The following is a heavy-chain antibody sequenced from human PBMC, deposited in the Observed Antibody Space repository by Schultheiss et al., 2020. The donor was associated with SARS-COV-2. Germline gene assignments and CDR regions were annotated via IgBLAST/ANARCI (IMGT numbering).Heavy chain of an antibody. D-gene: IGHD6-19*01. CDR3: ASNIGGYSSGWYALRSGYFDY. J-gene: IGHJ4*02. CDR2: ISSSSSTI. V-gene: IGHV3-11*04. CDR1: GFTFSDYY. Sequence: GGSLRLSCAASGFTFSDYYMSWIRQAPGKGLEWVSSISSSSSTIYYADSVKGRFTISRDNAKNSLYLQMNSLRAEDTAVYYCASNIGGYSSGWYALRSGYFDYWGQGTLVTVSS.